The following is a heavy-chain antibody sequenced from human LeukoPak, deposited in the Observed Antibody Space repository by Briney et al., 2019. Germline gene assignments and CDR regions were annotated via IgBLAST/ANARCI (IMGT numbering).Heavy chain of an antibody. CDR3: ARASSWVVAANNWFDP. Sequence: GGSLRVSCAASGFTFSSYSMNWVRQAPGKGLEWVSSISSSSSYIYYADSVKGRFTISRDNAKNSLYLQMNSLRAEDTAVYYCARASSWVVAANNWFDPWGQGTLVTVSS. J-gene: IGHJ5*02. D-gene: IGHD2-15*01. V-gene: IGHV3-21*01. CDR2: ISSSSSYI. CDR1: GFTFSSYS.